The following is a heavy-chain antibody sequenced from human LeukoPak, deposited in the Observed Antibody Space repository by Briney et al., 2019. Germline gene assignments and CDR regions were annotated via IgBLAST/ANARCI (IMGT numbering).Heavy chain of an antibody. V-gene: IGHV3-7*01. CDR1: GFTFSSYW. CDR2: IKQDGSEK. Sequence: GGSLRLSCAASGFTFSSYWMSWVRQAPGKGLEWVANIKQDGSEKYYVDSVKGRFTISRDNAKNSLYLQMNSLRAEDTAVYYCAKDRSFFSPGAFDYWGQGTLVTVSS. J-gene: IGHJ4*02. D-gene: IGHD7-27*01. CDR3: AKDRSFFSPGAFDY.